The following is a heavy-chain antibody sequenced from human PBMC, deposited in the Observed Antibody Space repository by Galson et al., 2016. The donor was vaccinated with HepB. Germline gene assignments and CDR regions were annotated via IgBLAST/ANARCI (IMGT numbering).Heavy chain of an antibody. CDR1: GFTFSSYS. CDR2: ICSSSSYI. V-gene: IGHV3-21*01. D-gene: IGHD4-17*01. CDR3: ARAVSWDYGDYAGY. Sequence: SLRLSCAASGFTFSSYSMNWVRQAPGKGLEWVSSICSSSSYIYYADSVKGRFTISRDNAKNSLYLQMNSLRAEDTAVYYCARAVSWDYGDYAGYWGQGTLVTASS. J-gene: IGHJ4*02.